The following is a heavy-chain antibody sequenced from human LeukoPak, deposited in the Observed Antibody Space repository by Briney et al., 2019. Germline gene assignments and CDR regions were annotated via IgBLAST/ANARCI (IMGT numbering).Heavy chain of an antibody. V-gene: IGHV3-7*01. CDR2: IKQDGSEK. Sequence: PGGSLRLSCAASGFTFSSYWMSWVRQAPGKGLEWVANIKQDGSEKYYVDSVKGRFTISRDNAKNSLYLQMNSLRAEDTAVYYYARVGSSGYYYVRGLDLYDYWGQGTLVTVSS. CDR3: ARVGSSGYYYVRGLDLYDY. CDR1: GFTFSSYW. J-gene: IGHJ4*02. D-gene: IGHD3-22*01.